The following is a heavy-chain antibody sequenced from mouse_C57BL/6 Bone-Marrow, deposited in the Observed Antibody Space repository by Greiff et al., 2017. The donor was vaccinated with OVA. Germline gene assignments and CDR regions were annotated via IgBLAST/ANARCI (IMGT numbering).Heavy chain of an antibody. CDR2: IDPSDSYT. D-gene: IGHD2-13*01. Sequence: QVQLQQPGAELVMPGASVQLSCKASGYTFTSYWMHWVKQRPGQGLEWIGAIDPSDSYTNYNQKFKGKSTLTVDKSASTADMQLSSMMSEDSAVYYCARGDGDCERFAYWGQGTLVTVSA. CDR1: GYTFTSYW. V-gene: IGHV1-69*01. J-gene: IGHJ3*01. CDR3: ARGDGDCERFAY.